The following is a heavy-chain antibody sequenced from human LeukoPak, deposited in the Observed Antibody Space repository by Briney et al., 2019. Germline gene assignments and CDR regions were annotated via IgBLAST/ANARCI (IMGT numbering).Heavy chain of an antibody. Sequence: PGGSLRLSCAASGFTFSSYSMNWVRQAPGKGLEWVSVIYSGGSTYYADSVKGRFTISRDNSKNTLYLQMNSLRAEDTAVYYCARQPPAPDAFDIWGQGTMVTVSS. CDR2: IYSGGST. V-gene: IGHV3-66*04. CDR3: ARQPPAPDAFDI. J-gene: IGHJ3*02. CDR1: GFTFSSYS. D-gene: IGHD2-15*01.